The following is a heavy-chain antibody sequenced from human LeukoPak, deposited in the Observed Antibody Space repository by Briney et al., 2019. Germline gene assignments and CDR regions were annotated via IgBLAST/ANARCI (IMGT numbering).Heavy chain of an antibody. CDR1: GYSFTSYL. V-gene: IGHV5-51*01. D-gene: IGHD2-15*01. Sequence: GESLKISCKGSGYSFTSYLIGWVRQMPGKGLEWMGIIYPGDSDTRYSPSFQGQVTISADKSISTAYLQWSSLKASDTAMYYCARLSCSGGSCYSGWFDPWGQGTLVTVSS. CDR3: ARLSCSGGSCYSGWFDP. CDR2: IYPGDSDT. J-gene: IGHJ5*02.